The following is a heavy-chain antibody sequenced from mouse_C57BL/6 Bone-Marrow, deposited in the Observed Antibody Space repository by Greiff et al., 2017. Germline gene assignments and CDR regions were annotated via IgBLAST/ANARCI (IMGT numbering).Heavy chain of an antibody. CDR3: ARAGYVLGNYVFDY. CDR1: GYTFTSYW. Sequence: QVQLQQPGAELVRPGSSVKLSCKASGYTFTSYWMHWVKQRPIQGLEWIGNIDPSDSETHYNQKFKDKATLTVDKSSSTAYMQLSSLTSEDSAVYDCARAGYVLGNYVFDYGGQGTTLTVAS. D-gene: IGHD2-1*01. V-gene: IGHV1-52*01. J-gene: IGHJ2*01. CDR2: IDPSDSET.